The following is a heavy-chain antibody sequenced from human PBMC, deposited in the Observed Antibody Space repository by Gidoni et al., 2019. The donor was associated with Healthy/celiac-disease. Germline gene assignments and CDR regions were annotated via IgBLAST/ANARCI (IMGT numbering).Heavy chain of an antibody. CDR1: GGTFSSYT. Sequence: QVQLVQSGAAVKKPGSSVKVSCKASGGTFSSYTISWVRQAPGKGLEWMGRINPIRGIANYEQKLQGRVTMTADKSTSTAYMELSRLRSEDTAVYYCERERPDDDSSGYYARPDDAFDIWGQGTMVTVSS. J-gene: IGHJ3*02. CDR3: ERERPDDDSSGYYARPDDAFDI. V-gene: IGHV1-69*08. CDR2: INPIRGIA. D-gene: IGHD3-22*01.